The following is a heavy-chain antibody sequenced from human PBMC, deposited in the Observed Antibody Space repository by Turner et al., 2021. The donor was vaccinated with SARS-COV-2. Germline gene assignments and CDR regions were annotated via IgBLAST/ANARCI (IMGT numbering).Heavy chain of an antibody. CDR2: FSYSGST. J-gene: IGHJ4*02. D-gene: IGHD3-22*01. CDR3: ARLYHHDTSGVDF. Sequence: QVPLQESGPGLVKPSETLSPSCTVSGVSIPSTNFFWGWIRQAPGKGLEWMGTFSYSGSTFYNPSVKGRVTMSADPSKRQFFLRLTSVTAADTAVYYCARLYHHDTSGVDFWGQGTQVTVSS. V-gene: IGHV4-39*01. CDR1: GVSIPSTNFF.